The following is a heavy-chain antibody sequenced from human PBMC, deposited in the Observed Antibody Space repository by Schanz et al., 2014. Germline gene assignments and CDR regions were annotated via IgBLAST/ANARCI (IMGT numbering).Heavy chain of an antibody. CDR2: INLYGGST. CDR3: ARDQSPYTNSSDVRYFDY. Sequence: QVQLVQSGTEVKKPGASVRVSCKASGYTFTSYGISWVRQAPGQGLEWMGIINLYGGSTNYAQKFQGRVTVTRDTSTSTVYMDLRSLRSDDTAVYYCARDQSPYTNSSDVRYFDYWGQGSLVTVSS. V-gene: IGHV1-18*04. CDR1: GYTFTSYG. D-gene: IGHD6-6*01. J-gene: IGHJ4*02.